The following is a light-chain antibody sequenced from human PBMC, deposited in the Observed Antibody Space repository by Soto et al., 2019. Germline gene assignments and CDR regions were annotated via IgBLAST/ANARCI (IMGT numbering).Light chain of an antibody. V-gene: IGKV3-11*01. Sequence: EIVLTQSPATLSLSPGERATLSCRASQSVSTYLAWYQQKPGQAPRLLIYDASNRATGIPARFSGSGSGTDFTLTISSLEPEDFAVYYCQQRRTWPLTFGQGTKVDIK. CDR2: DAS. CDR1: QSVSTY. J-gene: IGKJ1*01. CDR3: QQRRTWPLT.